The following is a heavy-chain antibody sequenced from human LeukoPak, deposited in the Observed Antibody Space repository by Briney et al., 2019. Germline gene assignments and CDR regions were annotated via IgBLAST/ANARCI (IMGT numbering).Heavy chain of an antibody. CDR1: GYSLSSGYY. CDR3: ARVVWGGDFHYSLDV. J-gene: IGHJ6*03. D-gene: IGHD7-27*01. CDR2: IYHSGST. Sequence: SETLSLTCTVSGYSLSSGYYWGWIRQPPGKGLEWIGSIYHSGSTYYNPSLRSRVTISADTSMNHFSLKLSSVTAADTAVYYCARVVWGGDFHYSLDVWGKGTTVIVSS. V-gene: IGHV4-38-2*02.